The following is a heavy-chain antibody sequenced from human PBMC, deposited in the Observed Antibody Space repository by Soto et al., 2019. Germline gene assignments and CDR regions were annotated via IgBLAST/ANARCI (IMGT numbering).Heavy chain of an antibody. CDR2: MNPNSGNA. CDR1: GYTFTSYD. CDR3: ARAREYYYGMDV. V-gene: IGHV1-8*01. Sequence: QVQLVQSGAEVKKPGASVKVSCKASGYTFTSYDINWVRQATGQGLEWMGWMNPNSGNAGYAQKFQGRVTMTRNTSISTAYMELSRLRSEDTAVYYCARAREYYYGMDVWGQGTTVTVSS. J-gene: IGHJ6*02.